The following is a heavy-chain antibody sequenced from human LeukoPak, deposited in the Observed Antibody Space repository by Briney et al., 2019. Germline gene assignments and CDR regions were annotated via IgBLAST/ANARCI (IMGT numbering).Heavy chain of an antibody. Sequence: SGGSLRLSCAASGFTFSSYAMSWVRQAPGKGLEWVANIKQDGSEKYYVDSVKGRFTISRDNAKDSLYLQVNSLRAEDTAVYYCARENDSGWSGPFDYWGQGTLVTVSS. J-gene: IGHJ4*02. CDR1: GFTFSSYA. V-gene: IGHV3-7*03. CDR2: IKQDGSEK. CDR3: ARENDSGWSGPFDY. D-gene: IGHD6-19*01.